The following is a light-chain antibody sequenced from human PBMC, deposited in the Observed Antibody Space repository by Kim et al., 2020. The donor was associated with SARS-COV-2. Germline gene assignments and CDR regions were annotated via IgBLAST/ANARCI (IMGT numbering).Light chain of an antibody. J-gene: IGKJ1*01. CDR2: GAS. V-gene: IGKV3-15*01. Sequence: SPGERATRSCRASQSVSSNLAWYQQKPGQAPRLLIYGASTSATGIPARFSGSGSGTEFTLTISSLQSEDFAVYYCQQYNNWPPWTFGQGTKVDIK. CDR1: QSVSSN. CDR3: QQYNNWPPWT.